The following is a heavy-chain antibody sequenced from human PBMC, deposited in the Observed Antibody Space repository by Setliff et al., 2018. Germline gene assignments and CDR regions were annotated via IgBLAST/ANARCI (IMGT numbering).Heavy chain of an antibody. J-gene: IGHJ5*02. D-gene: IGHD1-20*01. CDR3: ARYNSSAACFDL. V-gene: IGHV4-61*02. CDR1: GDSITSGSVY. Sequence: SETLSLTCTVSGDSITSGSVYWSWIRQPAGKGLEWIGRIFPTGTTNYDPDLKSRVTMSVDTSKKRFSLMLRSVTAADTAIYYCARYNSSAACFDLWGPGTLVTVSS. CDR2: IFPTGTT.